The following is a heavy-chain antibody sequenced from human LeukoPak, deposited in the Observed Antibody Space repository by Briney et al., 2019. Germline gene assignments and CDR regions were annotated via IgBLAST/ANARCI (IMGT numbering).Heavy chain of an antibody. Sequence: GGSLGLSCAASGFTFSSYAMHWVRQAPGKGLEWVAVISYDGSNKYYADSVKGRFTISRDNSKNTLYLQMNSLRAEDTAVYYCARGIAARRTLDYWGQGTLVTVSS. CDR2: ISYDGSNK. CDR1: GFTFSSYA. CDR3: ARGIAARRTLDY. D-gene: IGHD6-6*01. V-gene: IGHV3-30-3*01. J-gene: IGHJ4*02.